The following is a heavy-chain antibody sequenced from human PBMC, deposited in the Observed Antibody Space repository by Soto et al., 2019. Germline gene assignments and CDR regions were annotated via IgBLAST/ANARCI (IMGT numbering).Heavy chain of an antibody. J-gene: IGHJ4*02. V-gene: IGHV3-49*03. CDR3: TRAADEYDILTGYYNPEFDY. D-gene: IGHD3-9*01. CDR1: GFTFGDYA. Sequence: GGSLRLSCTASGFTFGDYAMSWFRQAPGKGLEWVGFIRSKAYGGTTEYAASVKGRFTISRDDSKSIAYLQMNSLKTEDTAVYYCTRAADEYDILTGYYNPEFDYWGQGTLVTVSS. CDR2: IRSKAYGGTT.